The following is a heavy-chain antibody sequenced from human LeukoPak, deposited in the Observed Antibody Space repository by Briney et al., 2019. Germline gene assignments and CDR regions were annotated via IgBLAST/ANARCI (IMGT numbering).Heavy chain of an antibody. CDR2: IKQDGSEK. Sequence: PGGSLRLSCAASGSTFSSYWMSWVRQAPGKGLEWVANIKQDGSEKYYVDSVKGRFTISRDNAKNSLYLQMNSLRAEDTAVYYGWAWSGGGPVDYWGQGTLVTVSS. CDR3: WAWSGGGPVDY. J-gene: IGHJ4*02. V-gene: IGHV3-7*01. D-gene: IGHD1-26*01. CDR1: GSTFSSYW.